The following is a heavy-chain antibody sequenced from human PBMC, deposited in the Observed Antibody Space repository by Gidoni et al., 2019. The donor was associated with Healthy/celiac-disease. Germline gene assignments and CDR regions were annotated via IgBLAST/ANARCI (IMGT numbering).Heavy chain of an antibody. CDR3: AKDLHASSPLPILGAFDI. CDR2: ISWNSGTI. CDR1: GFTFDDYG. D-gene: IGHD2-8*02. Sequence: EVQLVESGGGLVQPGRSLRLSCAASGFTFDDYGMHWVRQDPGKGLEWVSGISWNSGTIGYADSVKGRFTISRDNAKNSLYVQMNSLRAEDTALYYCAKDLHASSPLPILGAFDIWGQGTMVTVSS. V-gene: IGHV3-9*01. J-gene: IGHJ3*02.